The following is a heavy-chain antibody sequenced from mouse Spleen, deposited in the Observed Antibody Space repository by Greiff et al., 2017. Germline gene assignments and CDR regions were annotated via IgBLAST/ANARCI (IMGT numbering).Heavy chain of an antibody. J-gene: IGHJ3*01. CDR3: TTGGYYGSSYWFAY. CDR2: IDPEDGDT. CDR1: GFNIKDYY. V-gene: IGHV14-1*01. Sequence: VQLQQSGAELVRPGASVKLSCTASGFNIKDYYMHWVKQRPEQGLEWIGRIDPEDGDTEYAPKFQGKATMTADTSSNTAYLQLSSLTSEDTAVYYCTTGGYYGSSYWFAYWGQGTLVTVSA. D-gene: IGHD1-1*01.